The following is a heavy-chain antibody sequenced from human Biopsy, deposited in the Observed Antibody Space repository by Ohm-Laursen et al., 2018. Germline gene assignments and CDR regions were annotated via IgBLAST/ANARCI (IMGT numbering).Heavy chain of an antibody. J-gene: IGHJ6*02. V-gene: IGHV2-70*11. CDR3: ARTPILIVSAGLVYRHRRHLQGMDV. Sequence: TQTLTLTYSFSGFSLSARGMCVSWIRQAPGKALEWLARVDWDDYQDYSASLQTKLSISKDTSNDQVVLTVNNVDPAGTATYYCARTPILIVSAGLVYRHRRHLQGMDVWGQGIAVTVS. CDR2: VDWDDYQ. D-gene: IGHD6-13*01. CDR1: GFSLSARGMC.